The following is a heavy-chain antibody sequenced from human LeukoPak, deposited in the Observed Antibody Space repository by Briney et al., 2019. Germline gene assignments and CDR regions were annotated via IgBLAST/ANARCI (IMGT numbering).Heavy chain of an antibody. Sequence: SVKVSCRASGGTFSSYAISWVRQAPGQGLEWMGGIIPIFGTANYAQKFQGRVTITADESTSTAYMELSSLRSEDTAVYYCARHSSSWYREYFQHWGQGTLVTVSS. V-gene: IGHV1-69*13. CDR1: GGTFSSYA. D-gene: IGHD6-13*01. J-gene: IGHJ1*01. CDR2: IIPIFGTA. CDR3: ARHSSSWYREYFQH.